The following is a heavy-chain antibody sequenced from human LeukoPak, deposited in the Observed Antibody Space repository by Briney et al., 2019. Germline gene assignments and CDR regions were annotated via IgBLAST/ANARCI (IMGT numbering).Heavy chain of an antibody. CDR3: ASIYGSGSYYNY. CDR2: IIPILGIA. V-gene: IGHV1-69*04. D-gene: IGHD3-10*01. J-gene: IGHJ4*02. Sequence: GASVKVSCKTSGYTFTSYGYSWVRQAPGQGLEWMGRIIPILGIANYAQKFQGRVTITADKSTSTAYMELSSLRSEDTAVYYCASIYGSGSYYNYWGQGTLVTVSS. CDR1: GYTFTSYG.